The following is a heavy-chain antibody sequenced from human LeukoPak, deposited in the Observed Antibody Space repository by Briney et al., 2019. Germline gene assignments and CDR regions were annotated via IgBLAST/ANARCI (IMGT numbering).Heavy chain of an antibody. V-gene: IGHV3-23*01. Sequence: PGGSLRLSCAASGFSISNNGISWVRQAPGKRLEWVSGISGSGDVTWYADSVKGRFTISRDNSKNTLYLQMSSLRAEDSALYYCVKCAGFGHYWGQGTLVTVSS. CDR3: VKCAGFGHY. CDR2: ISGSGDVT. CDR1: GFSISNNG. J-gene: IGHJ4*02. D-gene: IGHD3-10*01.